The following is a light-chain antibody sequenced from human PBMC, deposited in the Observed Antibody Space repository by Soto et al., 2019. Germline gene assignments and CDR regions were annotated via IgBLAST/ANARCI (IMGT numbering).Light chain of an antibody. CDR1: QSDTANY. V-gene: IGKV3-20*01. CDR3: HQYGSSPRT. Sequence: EIVLTQSPGTLSLSPGERATLSCRASQSDTANYLAWYQQKPGQAPRLLIYGASSRATGIPDRFSGSGSGTDFTLTISTLEPEDFAVYYCHQYGSSPRTFGQGTKVEIK. CDR2: GAS. J-gene: IGKJ1*01.